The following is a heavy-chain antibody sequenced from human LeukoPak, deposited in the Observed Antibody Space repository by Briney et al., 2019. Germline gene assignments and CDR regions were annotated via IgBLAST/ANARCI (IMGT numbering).Heavy chain of an antibody. Sequence: GEPLRISCKDSGNSFTNYWISWVRQMPGKGLEWMGRIDPSDSYTNYSPSFQGDVTISVDKSISTAYLQWSSLKASDTAMYYCARRYDSGSTIDQWGQGTLVTVSS. J-gene: IGHJ4*02. CDR2: IDPSDSYT. D-gene: IGHD3-10*01. V-gene: IGHV5-10-1*01. CDR3: ARRYDSGSTIDQ. CDR1: GNSFTNYW.